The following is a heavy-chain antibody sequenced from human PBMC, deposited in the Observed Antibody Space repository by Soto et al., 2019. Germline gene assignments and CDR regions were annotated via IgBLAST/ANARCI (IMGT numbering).Heavy chain of an antibody. Sequence: GGSLRLSCAASGFTFSNAWMNWVRQAPGKGLEWVGRIKSKTDGGTTDYAAPVKGRLTISRDDSKNTLYLQMNSLKTEDTAVYYCTTVGYSYGLRHVFDYWGQGTLVTVSS. CDR2: IKSKTDGGTT. V-gene: IGHV3-15*07. J-gene: IGHJ4*02. CDR3: TTVGYSYGLRHVFDY. D-gene: IGHD5-18*01. CDR1: GFTFSNAW.